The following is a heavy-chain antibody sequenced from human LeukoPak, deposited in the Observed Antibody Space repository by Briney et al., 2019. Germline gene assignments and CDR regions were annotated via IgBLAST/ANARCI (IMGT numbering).Heavy chain of an antibody. V-gene: IGHV4-61*02. J-gene: IGHJ5*02. CDR1: GGTISSCSYY. CDR2: IYTSGST. Sequence: SETLSLTCTVSGGTISSCSYYWGWLRQPAGTGLEWIGRIYTSGSTNYNPSLKSRVTIPVDTSKNQFSLKLSSVTAADTAVYYCARGGYLPEVWFDPWGQGTLVTVSS. D-gene: IGHD5-18*01. CDR3: ARGGYLPEVWFDP.